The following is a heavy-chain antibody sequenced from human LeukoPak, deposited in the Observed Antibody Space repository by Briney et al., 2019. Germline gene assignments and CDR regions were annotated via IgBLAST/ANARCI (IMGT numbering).Heavy chain of an antibody. D-gene: IGHD1-1*01. CDR2: FNAEDGET. Sequence: ASVKVSCKVSGYTLTELSMHWGRQAPGEGREWMGGFNAEDGETIYAEKLQGRVTMTEDTSTDTACMELSSLRSEDTAVYYSAASVEAGYYFDYWGQGTLVTVSS. CDR3: AASVEAGYYFDY. CDR1: GYTLTELS. V-gene: IGHV1-24*01. J-gene: IGHJ4*02.